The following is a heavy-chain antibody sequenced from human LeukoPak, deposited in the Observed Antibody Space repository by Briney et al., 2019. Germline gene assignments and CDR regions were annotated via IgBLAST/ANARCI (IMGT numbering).Heavy chain of an antibody. D-gene: IGHD3-3*01. CDR1: GASVSSHY. J-gene: IGHJ4*02. V-gene: IGHV4-59*02. Sequence: SETLSLTCTVSGASVSSHYWSWIRQPPGKGLEWIGYVSYSGGTNYNPSLKSRVTISLDTSKDQFSLRLNSVTAADTAVYCCARLSTYYDFWSPLDYWGQGTLVTVSS. CDR3: ARLSTYYDFWSPLDY. CDR2: VSYSGGT.